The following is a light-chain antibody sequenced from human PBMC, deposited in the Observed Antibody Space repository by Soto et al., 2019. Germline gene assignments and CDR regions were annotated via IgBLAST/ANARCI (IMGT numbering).Light chain of an antibody. V-gene: IGKV1-12*01. J-gene: IGKJ5*01. CDR3: QQCHSFPIT. Sequence: DIQMTQIPSSVSATGGDRVTITCRASQNIDNWLAWYQQKPGKAPHLLIYSASTLQSGVPSRFSGSGSGTDFTLTINSLQPEDFGTYYCQQCHSFPITFGQGTRLEI. CDR1: QNIDNW. CDR2: SAS.